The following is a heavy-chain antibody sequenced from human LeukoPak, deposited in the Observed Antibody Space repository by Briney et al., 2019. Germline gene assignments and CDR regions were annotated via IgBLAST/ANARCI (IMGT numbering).Heavy chain of an antibody. D-gene: IGHD2-15*01. J-gene: IGHJ3*02. CDR1: GGSISSYY. Sequence: SETLSLTCTVSGGSISSYYWSWIRQPPGKGLEWIGYIYYSGSTNYNPSLKSRVTISVDTSKNQFSLKLSSVTAADTAVYYCWRYCSGGSCYVKAFDIWGQGTMVTVSS. CDR2: IYYSGST. CDR3: WRYCSGGSCYVKAFDI. V-gene: IGHV4-59*12.